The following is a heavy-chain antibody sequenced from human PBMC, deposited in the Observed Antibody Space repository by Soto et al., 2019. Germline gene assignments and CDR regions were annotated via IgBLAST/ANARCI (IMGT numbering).Heavy chain of an antibody. CDR2: ISYDGSNK. CDR1: GFTFSSYG. D-gene: IGHD2-2*01. V-gene: IGHV3-30*18. CDR3: AKTGYCSSTSCSPGPCDY. Sequence: QVQLVESGGGVVQPGRSLRLSCAASGFTFSSYGMHWVRQAPGKGLEWVAVISYDGSNKYYADSVKGRFTISRDNSKNTLYLEMNGLRAEDTAVYYCAKTGYCSSTSCSPGPCDYLGQGTLVTVSS. J-gene: IGHJ4*02.